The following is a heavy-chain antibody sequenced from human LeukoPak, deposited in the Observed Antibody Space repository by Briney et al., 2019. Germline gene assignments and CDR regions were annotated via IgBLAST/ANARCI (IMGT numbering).Heavy chain of an antibody. CDR3: ARGGIANNWFDP. D-gene: IGHD6-13*01. Sequence: SETLSLTCAVYGGSFSGCYWSWIRQPPGKGLEWIGEINHSGSTNYNPSLKSRVTISVDTSKNQFSLKLSSVTAADTAVYYCARGGIANNWFDPWGQGTLVTVSS. CDR1: GGSFSGCY. J-gene: IGHJ5*02. V-gene: IGHV4-34*01. CDR2: INHSGST.